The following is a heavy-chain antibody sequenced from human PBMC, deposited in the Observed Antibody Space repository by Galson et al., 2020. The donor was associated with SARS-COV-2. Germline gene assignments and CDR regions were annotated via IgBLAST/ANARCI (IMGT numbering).Heavy chain of an antibody. J-gene: IGHJ2*01. D-gene: IGHD1-20*01. Sequence: SQTLSLTCVISGDSLSSNSASWNWIRQSPSRGLEWLGRTFYRSKWHEDYEESMQSRLSINADTSKNQFSLDLNSVTPEDTAVYYCARDTYKSGYFDIWGRGTLVTVSS. CDR1: GDSLSSNSAS. CDR3: ARDTYKSGYFDI. V-gene: IGHV6-1*01. CDR2: TFYRSKWHE.